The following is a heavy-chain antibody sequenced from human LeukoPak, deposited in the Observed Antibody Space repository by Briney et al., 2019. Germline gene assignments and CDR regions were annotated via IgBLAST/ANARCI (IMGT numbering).Heavy chain of an antibody. CDR3: ARDRGFLEWLPDY. Sequence: GGSLRLSCAASGFTFSSYSMNWVRQAPGKGLEWVSSINSSSSYKYYADSVKGRFTISSDSAKKCLYLKLNSLRAEDTAVYYCARDRGFLEWLPDYWGQGTLVTVSS. D-gene: IGHD3-3*01. CDR2: INSSSSYK. CDR1: GFTFSSYS. V-gene: IGHV3-21*01. J-gene: IGHJ4*02.